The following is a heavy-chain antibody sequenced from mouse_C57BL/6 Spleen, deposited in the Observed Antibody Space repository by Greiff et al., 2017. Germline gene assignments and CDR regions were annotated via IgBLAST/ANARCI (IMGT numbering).Heavy chain of an antibody. J-gene: IGHJ3*01. Sequence: QVQLKQPGTELVKPGASVKLSCKASGYTFTSYWMHWVKQRPGQGLEWIGNINPSNGGTNYNEKFKSKATLTVDKSSSTAYMQLSSLTSEDSAVYYCARPHYGSSPAWFAYWGQGTLVTVSA. V-gene: IGHV1-53*01. D-gene: IGHD1-1*01. CDR2: INPSNGGT. CDR3: ARPHYGSSPAWFAY. CDR1: GYTFTSYW.